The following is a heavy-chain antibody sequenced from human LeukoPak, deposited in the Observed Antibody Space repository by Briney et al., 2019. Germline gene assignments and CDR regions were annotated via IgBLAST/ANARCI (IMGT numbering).Heavy chain of an antibody. V-gene: IGHV1-69*04. Sequence: ASVKVSCKASGGTFSSYAISWVRQAPGQGLEWMGRIIPILGIANYAQKFQGRVTITADKSTSTAYMELSSLRPEDTAVYYCATYYYDSSGYPFDYWGQGTLVTVSS. CDR2: IIPILGIA. CDR1: GGTFSSYA. CDR3: ATYYYDSSGYPFDY. J-gene: IGHJ4*02. D-gene: IGHD3-22*01.